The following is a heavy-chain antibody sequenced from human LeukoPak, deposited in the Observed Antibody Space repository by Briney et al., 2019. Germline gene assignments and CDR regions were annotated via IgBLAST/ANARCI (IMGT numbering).Heavy chain of an antibody. V-gene: IGHV3-43D*04. CDR2: ISWDGGST. J-gene: IGHJ6*03. CDR3: AQGPDYDLPGYYYMDV. Sequence: GGSLRLSCAASGFTFDDYAMHWVRQAPGKGLEWVSLISWDGGSTYYADSVKGRFTISRDNSKNSLYLQMNSLRAEDTALYYCAQGPDYDLPGYYYMDVWGKGTTVTVSS. CDR1: GFTFDDYA. D-gene: IGHD3-3*01.